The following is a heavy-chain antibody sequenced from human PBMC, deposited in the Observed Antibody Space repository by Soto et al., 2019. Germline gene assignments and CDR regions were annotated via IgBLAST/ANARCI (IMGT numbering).Heavy chain of an antibody. Sequence: QVQLQESGPGLVKPSETLSLTCNVSGGSIRSYYWSWVRQPAGKPLEWIGRIYTSGSPNYIPSLKSRVSMSVDTSKNQFSLEVTSVTAADTAVYYCAREGASGFGMDVWGLGTTVTVSS. V-gene: IGHV4-4*07. CDR2: IYTSGSP. CDR1: GGSIRSYY. CDR3: AREGASGFGMDV. D-gene: IGHD1-26*01. J-gene: IGHJ6*02.